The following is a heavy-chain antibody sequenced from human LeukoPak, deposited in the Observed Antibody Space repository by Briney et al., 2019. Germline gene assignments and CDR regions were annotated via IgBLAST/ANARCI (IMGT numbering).Heavy chain of an antibody. CDR3: ASIDYSTSY. CDR2: ISYDGSNK. CDR1: GFTFRSYA. D-gene: IGHD4-11*01. V-gene: IGHV3-30*04. J-gene: IGHJ4*02. Sequence: GGSLRLSCAASGFTFRSYAMHWVRQAPGKGLEWVAVISYDGSNKYYADSVKGRFTISRDNSKNTLYLQMNSLRAEDTAVYYCASIDYSTSYWGQGTLVTVSS.